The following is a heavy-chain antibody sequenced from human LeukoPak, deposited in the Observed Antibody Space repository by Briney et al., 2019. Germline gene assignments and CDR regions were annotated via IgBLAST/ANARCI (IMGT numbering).Heavy chain of an antibody. CDR1: GLTFSSYW. CDR2: ISGNGGAT. J-gene: IGHJ4*02. Sequence: PGGSLRLSCAASGLTFSSYWMSWVRQAPGKGLECVSLISGNGGATYYADSVKGRFTISRDNSKSTLYLQMNSLRADDTAVYYCAKGSGSPYYFDYWGQGTLVTVSS. D-gene: IGHD3-10*01. CDR3: AKGSGSPYYFDY. V-gene: IGHV3-23*01.